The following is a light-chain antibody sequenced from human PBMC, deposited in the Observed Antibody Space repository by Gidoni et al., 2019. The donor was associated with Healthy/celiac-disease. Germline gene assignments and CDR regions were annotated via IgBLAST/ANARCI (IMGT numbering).Light chain of an antibody. V-gene: IGKV1-39*01. J-gene: IGKJ4*01. CDR1: QSISSY. CDR3: RQSYSTPLT. CDR2: AAS. Sequence: DIQMTHSPSSLSASVGDRVTITCRASQSISSYLYWYQQKPGNAPKLLIYAASSLQSRVPSRFSGSGSGTDFTLTISSLQPEDFATYYCRQSYSTPLTFGGGTKVEIK.